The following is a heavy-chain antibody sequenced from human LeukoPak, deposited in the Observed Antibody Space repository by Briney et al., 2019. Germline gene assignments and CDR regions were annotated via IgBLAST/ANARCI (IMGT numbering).Heavy chain of an antibody. D-gene: IGHD4-17*01. CDR1: GFTFSNHY. J-gene: IGHJ6*03. CDR3: ARGDYGDSGQYYYYYYMDV. Sequence: PGGSLRLSCAASGFTFSNHYMDWVRQAPGKGLEWVGRTRNKANSYTTEYAASVKGRFTISRDDSKNSLYLQMNSLKTEDTAVYYCARGDYGDSGQYYYYYYMDVWGKGTTVTVSS. V-gene: IGHV3-72*01. CDR2: TRNKANSYTT.